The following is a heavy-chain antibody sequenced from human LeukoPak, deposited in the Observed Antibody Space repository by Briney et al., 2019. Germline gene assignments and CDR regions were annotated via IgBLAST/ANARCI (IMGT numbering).Heavy chain of an antibody. CDR2: INHSGST. D-gene: IGHD1-1*01. J-gene: IGHJ3*02. Sequence: PSETLSLTCTVSGGSISSYYWSWIRQPPGKGLEWIGEINHSGSTNYNPSLKSRVTIPVDTSKNQFSLKLSSVTAADTAVYYCARKPLWRERRAFDIWGQGTMVTVSS. CDR1: GGSISSYY. CDR3: ARKPLWRERRAFDI. V-gene: IGHV4-34*01.